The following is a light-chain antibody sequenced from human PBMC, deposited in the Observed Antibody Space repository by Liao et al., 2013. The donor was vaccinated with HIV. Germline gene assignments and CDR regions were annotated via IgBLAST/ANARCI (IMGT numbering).Light chain of an antibody. V-gene: IGLV3-21*04. J-gene: IGLJ3*02. Sequence: SYELTQPPSVSVAPGKTATITCGGDNIGSESVHWYQQKPGQAPVLVIYSDSDRPSGIPERFSGSNSDNTATLTISRVEAGDEADYYCQVWDSSSDLWVFGGGTKLTVL. CDR2: SDS. CDR3: QVWDSSSDLWV. CDR1: NIGSES.